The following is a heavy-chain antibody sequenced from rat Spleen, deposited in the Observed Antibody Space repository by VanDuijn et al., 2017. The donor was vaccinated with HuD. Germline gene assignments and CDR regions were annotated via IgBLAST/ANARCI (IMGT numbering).Heavy chain of an antibody. V-gene: IGHV5S23*01. J-gene: IGHJ2*01. CDR3: VRHGYTRYYFDY. CDR1: GLTFSNYD. CDR2: ISTGGGNT. Sequence: EVQLVESGGGLVQPGRSLKLSCAASGLTFSNYDMAWVRQAPTKGLEWIASISTGGGNTYYRDSVKGRFTISRHNAKSTLYLQMDSLRSEDTATYYCVRHGYTRYYFDYWGQGVMVTVSS. D-gene: IGHD1-12*03.